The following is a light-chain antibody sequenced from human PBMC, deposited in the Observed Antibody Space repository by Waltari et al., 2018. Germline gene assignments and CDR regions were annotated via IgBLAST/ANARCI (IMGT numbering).Light chain of an antibody. Sequence: QSALTQPRSVSGSPGQSVTISCTGTSSDVGGYNYVSWYQQQPGKAPKLIIYDVTKRPSGVPDRFSGSKSGNTASLTISGLQAEDEADYYCCSYGGSYSFVVFGGGTKLTVL. CDR2: DVT. V-gene: IGLV2-11*01. CDR1: SSDVGGYNY. CDR3: CSYGGSYSFVV. J-gene: IGLJ2*01.